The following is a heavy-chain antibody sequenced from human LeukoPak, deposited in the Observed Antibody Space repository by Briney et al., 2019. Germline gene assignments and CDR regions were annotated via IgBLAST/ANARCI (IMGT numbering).Heavy chain of an antibody. V-gene: IGHV4-34*01. J-gene: IGHJ6*03. CDR2: INHSGST. D-gene: IGHD3-10*01. CDR3: ARDHITMVRGVIGINYYYYYMDV. CDR1: GGSFSGYY. Sequence: SETLSLTCAVYGGSFSGYYWSWIRQPPGKGLEWIGEINHSGSTNYNPSLKSRVTISVDTSKNQFSLKLSSVTAADTAVYYCARDHITMVRGVIGINYYYYYMDVWGKGTTVTVSS.